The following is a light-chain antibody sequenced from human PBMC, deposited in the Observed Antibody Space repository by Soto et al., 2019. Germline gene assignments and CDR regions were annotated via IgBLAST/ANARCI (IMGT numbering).Light chain of an antibody. CDR1: QSVSSTF. Sequence: EVVLTQSPDTLSLSPGERATLSCRASQSVSSTFLAWYQQRPDQAPRLLIYGASSRATGLPDRFSGSGSGTDFTLTITRLAPEDFALYYCQQFGTSSTFGQGTKVEIK. V-gene: IGKV3-20*01. CDR2: GAS. CDR3: QQFGTSST. J-gene: IGKJ1*01.